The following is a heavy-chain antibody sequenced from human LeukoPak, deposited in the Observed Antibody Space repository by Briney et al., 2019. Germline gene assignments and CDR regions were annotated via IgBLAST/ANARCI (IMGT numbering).Heavy chain of an antibody. CDR1: GGSISSYY. D-gene: IGHD3-22*01. V-gene: IGHV4-59*01. CDR2: IYYSGST. Sequence: SETLSLTCTVSGGSISSYYWSWIRQPPGKGLEWIGYIYYSGSTNYNPSLQSRVTISVDTSKNQFSLKLRSVTAADTAVYYCARDRPRNYYDSSGGYYGMDVWGQGTTVTVSS. J-gene: IGHJ6*02. CDR3: ARDRPRNYYDSSGGYYGMDV.